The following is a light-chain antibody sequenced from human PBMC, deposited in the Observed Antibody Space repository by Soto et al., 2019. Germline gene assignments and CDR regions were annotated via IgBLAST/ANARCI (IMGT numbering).Light chain of an antibody. CDR2: DAS. CDR3: QQRSSWPA. V-gene: IGKV3-11*01. Sequence: EIVLTQSPATLSLSPGDRATLSCRASQSVNTNLAWYQQKPGQAPRLLIFDASNRATGIPARFSGSGSGTDFTLTIGSLEPEDFAVYYCQQRSSWPAFGQGTRLEIK. CDR1: QSVNTN. J-gene: IGKJ5*01.